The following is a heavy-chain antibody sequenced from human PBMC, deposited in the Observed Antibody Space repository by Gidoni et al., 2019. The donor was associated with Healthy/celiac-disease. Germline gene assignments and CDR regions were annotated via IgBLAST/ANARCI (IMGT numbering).Heavy chain of an antibody. J-gene: IGHJ4*02. D-gene: IGHD2-15*01. CDR3: AKMGVIVVVVAAPYYFDY. CDR2: ISGSCCST. Sequence: EVQLLESGGGLVQPGGSLRLSCAASGFTFSSYDMSWVRQAPGKGLEWVSAISGSCCSTYYADSVKGRFTISRDNSKNTLYLQMNSLRAEDTAVYYCAKMGVIVVVVAAPYYFDYWGQGTLVTVSS. V-gene: IGHV3-23*01. CDR1: GFTFSSYD.